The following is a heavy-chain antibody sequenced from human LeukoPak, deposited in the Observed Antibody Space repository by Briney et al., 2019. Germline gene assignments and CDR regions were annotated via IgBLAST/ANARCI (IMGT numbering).Heavy chain of an antibody. CDR2: INPNSGGT. D-gene: IGHD3-10*01. CDR1: GDTFTGYY. J-gene: IGHJ4*02. Sequence: ASVKVSCKASGDTFTGYYMHWVRQAPGQGLEWMGWINPNSGGTNYAQKFQGRVTMTRDTSISTAYMELSRLRSDDTAVYYCATYYYGSGSYYRTFDYWGQGTLVTVSS. CDR3: ATYYYGSGSYYRTFDY. V-gene: IGHV1-2*02.